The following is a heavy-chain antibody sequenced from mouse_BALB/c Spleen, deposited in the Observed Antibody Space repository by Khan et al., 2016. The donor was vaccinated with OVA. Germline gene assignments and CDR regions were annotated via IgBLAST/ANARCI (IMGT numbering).Heavy chain of an antibody. Sequence: QIQLVQSGPELKKPGETVKISCKASGYTFTKFGMNWVKQAPGKGLEWMGWINTYTGEPTYADDFKGRFAFSMETSASTAYLQINHLKDEDTATYVCARPPCFTYTVAYWGQGTSVTVSS. CDR3: ARPPCFTYTVAY. CDR2: INTYTGEP. CDR1: GYTFTKFG. J-gene: IGHJ4*01. V-gene: IGHV9-3-1*01.